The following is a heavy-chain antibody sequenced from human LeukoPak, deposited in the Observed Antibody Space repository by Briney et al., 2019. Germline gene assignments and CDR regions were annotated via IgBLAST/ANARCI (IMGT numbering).Heavy chain of an antibody. J-gene: IGHJ4*02. CDR3: ARGGNYGDYDGYFDY. CDR1: GGSISSYY. D-gene: IGHD4-17*01. Sequence: PSETLSLTCTVSGGSISSYYWSWIRQPPGKGLEWIGYIYYSGSTNYNPSLRSRVSTSVDTTKKQFSLKLSSVTAADTAVYYCARGGNYGDYDGYFDYWGQGTLVTVSS. CDR2: IYYSGST. V-gene: IGHV4-59*08.